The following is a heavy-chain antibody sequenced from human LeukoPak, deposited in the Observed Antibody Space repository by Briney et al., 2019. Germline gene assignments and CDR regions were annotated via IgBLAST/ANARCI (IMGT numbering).Heavy chain of an antibody. CDR3: ARHRTIAAADY. D-gene: IGHD6-13*01. CDR1: GGSFSGYY. V-gene: IGHV4-34*01. J-gene: IGHJ4*02. CDR2: INHSGST. Sequence: SETLSLTCAVYGGSFSGYYWSWLRRPPGKGLEWIGEINHSGSTNYNPSLKSRVTISVDTSKNQFSLKLSSVTAADTAVYYCARHRTIAAADYWGQGTLVTVSS.